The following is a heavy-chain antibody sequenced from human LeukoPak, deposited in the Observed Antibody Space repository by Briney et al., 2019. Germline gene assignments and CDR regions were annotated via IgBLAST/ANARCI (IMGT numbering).Heavy chain of an antibody. V-gene: IGHV3-21*01. D-gene: IGHD3-10*01. Sequence: GSLRLSCAASGFTFSSYIMNWVRQAPGEGLEWVSSISCSSSYIYYADSVKGRFTISRDNAKNSLYLQMNSLRAEDTAVYYCARGRVPYYMDVWGKGTTVTVSS. CDR3: ARGRVPYYMDV. CDR2: ISCSSSYI. CDR1: GFTFSSYI. J-gene: IGHJ6*03.